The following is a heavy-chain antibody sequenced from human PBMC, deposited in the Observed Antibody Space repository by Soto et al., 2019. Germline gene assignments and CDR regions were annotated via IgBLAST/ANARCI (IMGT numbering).Heavy chain of an antibody. CDR3: VKGDYYDSSGYVVPWFDP. Sequence: PGGSLRLSCSASGFTFSSYAMHWVRQAPGKGLEYVSAISSNGGSTYYADSVKGRFTISRDNSKNTLYLQMSSLRAEDTAVYYCVKGDYYDSSGYVVPWFDPWGQGTLVTVSS. J-gene: IGHJ5*02. CDR2: ISSNGGST. CDR1: GFTFSSYA. D-gene: IGHD3-22*01. V-gene: IGHV3-64D*08.